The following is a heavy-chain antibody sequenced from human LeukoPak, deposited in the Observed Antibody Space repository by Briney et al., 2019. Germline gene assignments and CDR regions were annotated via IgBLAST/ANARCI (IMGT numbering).Heavy chain of an antibody. Sequence: SETQSLTCTVSGGSLSSHYWSWIRQPPGKGLEWIGYIYYSGSTNYNPSLKSRVTISVDTSKNQFSLKLSSVTAADTAVYYCAYHHNYLSWFDPWGQGTLVTVSS. D-gene: IGHD2/OR15-2a*01. CDR1: GGSLSSHY. V-gene: IGHV4-59*11. CDR2: IYYSGST. CDR3: AYHHNYLSWFDP. J-gene: IGHJ5*02.